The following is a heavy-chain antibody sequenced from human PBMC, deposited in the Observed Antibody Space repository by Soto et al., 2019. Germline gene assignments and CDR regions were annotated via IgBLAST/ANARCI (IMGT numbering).Heavy chain of an antibody. CDR2: INPNSGGT. CDR1: GYTFTGYY. D-gene: IGHD6-13*01. Sequence: ASVKVSCKASGYTFTGYYMHWVRQAPGQGLEWMGWINPNSGGTNYAQKFQGWVTMTRDTSISTAYMELSRLRSDDTAVYYCARSGSLVAAAETDYYYGMDVWGQGTTVTSP. V-gene: IGHV1-2*04. CDR3: ARSGSLVAAAETDYYYGMDV. J-gene: IGHJ6*02.